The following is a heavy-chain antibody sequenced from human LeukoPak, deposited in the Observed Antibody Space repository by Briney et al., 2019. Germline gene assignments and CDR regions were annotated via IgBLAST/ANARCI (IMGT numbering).Heavy chain of an antibody. D-gene: IGHD5-12*01. V-gene: IGHV4-39*01. CDR1: GGSIHSSSDY. CDR3: ARHRSGYDQNFDY. CDR2: IYYSGSA. J-gene: IGHJ4*02. Sequence: SETLSLTCTVSGGSIHSSSDYWGWIRQPPGKGLEWIGSIYYSGSAYYSPSLKSRVTISVDTSKNQFSLKLSSVTAADTAVYYCARHRSGYDQNFDYWGQGTLVTVSS.